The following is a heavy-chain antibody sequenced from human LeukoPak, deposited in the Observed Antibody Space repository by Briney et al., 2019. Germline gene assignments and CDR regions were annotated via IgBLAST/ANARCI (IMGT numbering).Heavy chain of an antibody. CDR3: ARHAVGGSYSEYFDY. CDR1: GGSISSSSYY. V-gene: IGHV4-39*01. J-gene: IGHJ4*02. D-gene: IGHD1-26*01. Sequence: PSETLSLTCTVSGGSISSSSYYWGWIRQPPGKGLEWIGSIYYSGSTYYNPSLKSRVTISVDTSKNQFSLKLSSVTAADTAVYYCARHAVGGSYSEYFDYWGQGTLGTVSS. CDR2: IYYSGST.